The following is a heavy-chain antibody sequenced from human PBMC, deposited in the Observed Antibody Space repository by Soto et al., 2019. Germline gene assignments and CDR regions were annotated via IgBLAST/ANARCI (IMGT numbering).Heavy chain of an antibody. D-gene: IGHD3-3*01. V-gene: IGHV3-30*18. Sequence: GGSRRLSCAASGFTLSSYGMHWVRQAPGKALEGVAVISYDGSNKYYADSVKGRFTISRDNSKNTLYLQMNSLRAEDTAVYYCAKEGRTKRYDDFWSGYYDFDYWGQGTLVTVSS. J-gene: IGHJ4*02. CDR3: AKEGRTKRYDDFWSGYYDFDY. CDR1: GFTLSSYG. CDR2: ISYDGSNK.